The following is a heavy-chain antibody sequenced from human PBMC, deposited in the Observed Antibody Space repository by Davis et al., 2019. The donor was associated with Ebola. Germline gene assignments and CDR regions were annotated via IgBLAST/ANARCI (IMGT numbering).Heavy chain of an antibody. Sequence: GSLRLSCNVSGGSINSDYWNWIRQPPGKGLEWIGYIHNVWSTNYNPSLKSRVTISVDVSKNQFSLKLTSVTAADTAVYYCARLRSIHQCFYFDYWGLGTLVTVSS. CDR2: IHNVWST. CDR1: GGSINSDY. V-gene: IGHV4-59*08. D-gene: IGHD2-2*01. CDR3: ARLRSIHQCFYFDY. J-gene: IGHJ4*02.